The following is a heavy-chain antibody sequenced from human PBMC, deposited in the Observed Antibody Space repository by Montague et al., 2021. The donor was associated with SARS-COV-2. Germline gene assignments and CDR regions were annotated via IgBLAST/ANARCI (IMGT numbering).Heavy chain of an antibody. CDR2: VNHSGST. CDR1: GGSFSNYY. CDR3: ARGGSVATFFAPEGARRYNWFDP. J-gene: IGHJ5*02. V-gene: IGHV4-34*01. D-gene: IGHD5-12*01. Sequence: SETLSLTCAVYGGSFSNYYWSWIRQPPGKGLEWIGEVNHSGSTNYNPSLKSRVTISVDTSKNQFSLKLSSVTAADTAVYYCARGGSVATFFAPEGARRYNWFDPWGQGTLVTVSS.